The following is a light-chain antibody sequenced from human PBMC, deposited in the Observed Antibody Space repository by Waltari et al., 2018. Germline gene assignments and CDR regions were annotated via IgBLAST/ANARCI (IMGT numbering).Light chain of an antibody. CDR3: QQYYGSPLT. CDR1: QSVLSSSNNKNY. Sequence: DIVMTQSPDSLAVSLGERATINCMSSQSVLSSSNNKNYLAWYQQKPGQPPKLLIYWASTRESGVPARFSGGEAGTDFTRTSSSMQAEDVAVYYCQQYYGSPLTFGGGTKVEIK. V-gene: IGKV4-1*01. CDR2: WAS. J-gene: IGKJ4*01.